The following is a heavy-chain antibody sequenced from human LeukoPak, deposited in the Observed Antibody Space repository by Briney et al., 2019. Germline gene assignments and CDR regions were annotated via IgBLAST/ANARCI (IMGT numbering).Heavy chain of an antibody. V-gene: IGHV4-31*03. J-gene: IGHJ4*02. CDR3: ARERFAGGYRYLDY. CDR2: IYYTGST. CDR1: GGSINSGGYF. Sequence: SETLSLTCTVSGGSINSGGYFWNWIRQHPGRGLEWIGSIYYTGSTSYYPSLKSRLTISIATPKNQFSLRLNSVIAADTAVYYCARERFAGGYRYLDYWGQGTLVTVSS. D-gene: IGHD2-8*02.